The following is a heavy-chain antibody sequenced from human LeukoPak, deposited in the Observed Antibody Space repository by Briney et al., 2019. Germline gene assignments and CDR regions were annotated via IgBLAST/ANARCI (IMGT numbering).Heavy chain of an antibody. D-gene: IGHD3-16*01. Sequence: GSLRLSCAASGFTFSSYWMHWVRQAPGKGLEWIGSIYHSGSTYYNPSLKSRVTISVDTSKNQFSLKLSSVTAADTAVYYCARGGGTDAFDIWGQGTMVTVSS. CDR1: GFTFSSYW. CDR2: IYHSGST. J-gene: IGHJ3*02. V-gene: IGHV4-38-2*01. CDR3: ARGGGTDAFDI.